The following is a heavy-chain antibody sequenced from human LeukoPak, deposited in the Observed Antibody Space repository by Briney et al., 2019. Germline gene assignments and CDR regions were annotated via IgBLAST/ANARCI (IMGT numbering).Heavy chain of an antibody. J-gene: IGHJ5*02. V-gene: IGHV4-39*01. Sequence: SETLSLTCTVSGGSISSSSYYWGWIRQPPGKGLEWIGSIYYSGSTYYNPSLKSRVTISVDTSKNQFSLKLSSVTAADTAVYYCARGQDWFDPWGQGTLVTVSS. CDR3: ARGQDWFDP. CDR2: IYYSGST. CDR1: GGSISSSSYY.